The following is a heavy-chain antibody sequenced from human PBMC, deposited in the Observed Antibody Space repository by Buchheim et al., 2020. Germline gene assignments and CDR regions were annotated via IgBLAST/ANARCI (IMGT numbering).Heavy chain of an antibody. D-gene: IGHD2-2*01. V-gene: IGHV3-23*01. CDR1: GFTFNNYA. CDR2: IIGSGSRT. Sequence: EVQLLESGGGLVQPGGSLRLSCAASGFTFNNYAMNWVRQVPGKGLEWVSGIIGSGSRTYYADSVKGRLTISRDNSKGTLYLQMHSLRAEDTAVYYCAKGGYCSSSDCYRAYYYYNMDAWGQGTT. J-gene: IGHJ6*02. CDR3: AKGGYCSSSDCYRAYYYYNMDA.